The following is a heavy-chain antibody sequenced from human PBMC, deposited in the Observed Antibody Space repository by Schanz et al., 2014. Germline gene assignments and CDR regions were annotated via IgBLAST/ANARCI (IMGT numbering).Heavy chain of an antibody. V-gene: IGHV3-23*01. CDR1: GFTFSSYA. Sequence: EVQLLESGGGLVQPGGSLRLSCAASGFTFSSYAMSWVRQAPGKGLVWVSRINGDGSRTAYADSVKGRFTISRDNAKNTLFLQMNSLRAEDTAVYYCARKVVATIGGYYDNWGQGTLVIVSS. J-gene: IGHJ4*02. CDR3: ARKVVATIGGYYDN. D-gene: IGHD5-12*01. CDR2: INGDGSRT.